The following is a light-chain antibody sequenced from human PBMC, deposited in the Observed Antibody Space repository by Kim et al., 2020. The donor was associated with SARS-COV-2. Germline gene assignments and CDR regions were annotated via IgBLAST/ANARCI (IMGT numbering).Light chain of an antibody. Sequence: QSVTISCTGTSIDIGAYNFVSWYQQHPGKAPKLIIYDVNKRPSGVSNRFSGSKSGNTASLTISGLQAEDEADYYCSSYRGNSTPVLFGGGTQLTVL. J-gene: IGLJ2*01. CDR1: SIDIGAYNF. CDR3: SSYRGNSTPVL. V-gene: IGLV2-14*03. CDR2: DVN.